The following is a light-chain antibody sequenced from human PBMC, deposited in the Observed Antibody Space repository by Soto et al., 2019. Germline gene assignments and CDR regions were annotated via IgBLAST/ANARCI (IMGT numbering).Light chain of an antibody. CDR1: KSVSSSY. CDR2: GAS. J-gene: IGKJ3*01. CDR3: QQYCSSPLFT. Sequence: EIVLTQSPGTLSLSPGERATLSCRASKSVSSSYLAWYQQKPGQAPRLLIYGASSRATGIPDRFSGSGTGTDFTLTISRLEPEDCAVYYCQQYCSSPLFTFGPGTKVDIK. V-gene: IGKV3-20*01.